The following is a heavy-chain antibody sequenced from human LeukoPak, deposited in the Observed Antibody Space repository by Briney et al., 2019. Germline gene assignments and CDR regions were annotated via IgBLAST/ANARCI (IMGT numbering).Heavy chain of an antibody. Sequence: GDSLRLSCAASGFTFSSYDMHWVRQAPGKGLEWVAVISYDGSNKYYADSVKGRFTISRDNSKNTLYLQMNSLRAEDTAVYYCAKGVTRCGGDCYNWFDPWGQGTLVTVSS. J-gene: IGHJ5*02. CDR3: AKGVTRCGGDCYNWFDP. CDR1: GFTFSSYD. V-gene: IGHV3-30*18. CDR2: ISYDGSNK. D-gene: IGHD2-21*02.